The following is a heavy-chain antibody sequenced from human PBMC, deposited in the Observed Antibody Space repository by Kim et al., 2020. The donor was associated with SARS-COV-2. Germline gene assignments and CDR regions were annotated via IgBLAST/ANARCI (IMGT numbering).Heavy chain of an antibody. CDR3: ARHEGPTVTTPFDY. D-gene: IGHD4-4*01. Sequence: SETLSLTCTVSGGSISSSSYYWGWIRQPPGKGLEWIGSIYYSGSTYYNPSLKSRVTISVYTSKNQFSLKLSSVTAADTAVYYCARHEGPTVTTPFDYWGQGTLVTVSS. CDR2: IYYSGST. V-gene: IGHV4-39*01. CDR1: GGSISSSSYY. J-gene: IGHJ4*02.